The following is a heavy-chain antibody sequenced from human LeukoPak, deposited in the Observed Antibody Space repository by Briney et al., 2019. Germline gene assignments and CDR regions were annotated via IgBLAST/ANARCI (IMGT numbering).Heavy chain of an antibody. Sequence: PSETLSLTCTVSGGSISSYYWSWIRLPPGKGLEWIGYIYYTGATYYNPSLKSRVTISLDTSKNQFSLKLSSVTAAEAAVYYCARAGYSYGTGYYFDYWGQGALVTVSS. CDR1: GGSISSYY. V-gene: IGHV4-59*01. CDR2: IYYTGAT. CDR3: ARAGYSYGTGYYFDY. D-gene: IGHD5-18*01. J-gene: IGHJ4*02.